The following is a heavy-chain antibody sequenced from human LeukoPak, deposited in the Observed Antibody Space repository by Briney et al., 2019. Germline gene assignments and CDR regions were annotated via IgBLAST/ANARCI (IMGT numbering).Heavy chain of an antibody. CDR2: MNPNSGNT. CDR3: ARTYSSGWYGRDWFDP. D-gene: IGHD6-19*01. J-gene: IGHJ5*02. CDR1: GYTFTSYD. Sequence: ASVKVSCKASGYTFTSYDINWVRQATGLGLEWMGWMNPNSGNTGYAQKFQGRVTMTRNTSISTAYMELSSLRSEDTAVYYCARTYSSGWYGRDWFDPWGQGTLVTVSS. V-gene: IGHV1-8*01.